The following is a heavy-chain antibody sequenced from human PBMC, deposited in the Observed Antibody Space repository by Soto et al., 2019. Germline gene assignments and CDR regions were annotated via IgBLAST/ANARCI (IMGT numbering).Heavy chain of an antibody. J-gene: IGHJ4*02. Sequence: QVQLVESGGCVVQPGRSLRLSFASSGFTFSEYAMHWVRQAPGKGLEWVAVISYDGSSKYYRDSVKGRFTISRDNSKNTLFLQMDSLRDEDTAVYYCARDLRTQYFFDYWGQGTQVTVSS. CDR2: ISYDGSSK. V-gene: IGHV3-30-3*01. CDR1: GFTFSEYA. D-gene: IGHD3-9*01. CDR3: ARDLRTQYFFDY.